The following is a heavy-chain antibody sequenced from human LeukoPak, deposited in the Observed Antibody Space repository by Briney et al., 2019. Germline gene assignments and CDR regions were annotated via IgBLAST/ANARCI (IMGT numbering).Heavy chain of an antibody. D-gene: IGHD5-12*01. Sequence: GGSLRLSCAASGFTFSSYAMSWVRQAPGKGLEWVSAISGSGGSTYYADSAKGRFTISRDNSKNTLYLQMNSLRAEDTAVYYCAKGSIVATKGYYYYMDVWGKGTTVTVSS. V-gene: IGHV3-23*01. CDR3: AKGSIVATKGYYYYMDV. CDR1: GFTFSSYA. J-gene: IGHJ6*03. CDR2: ISGSGGST.